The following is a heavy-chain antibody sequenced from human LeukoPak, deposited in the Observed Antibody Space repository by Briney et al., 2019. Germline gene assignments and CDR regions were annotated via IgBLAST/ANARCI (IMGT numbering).Heavy chain of an antibody. D-gene: IGHD6-19*01. V-gene: IGHV2-70*04. J-gene: IGHJ4*02. CDR1: GFSLSTNKMR. CDR2: IDWEDNK. CDR3: ARTVAGRTFDY. Sequence: SGPALVKPTQTLTLTCTFSGFSLSTNKMRVSWVRQSPGRALEWLARIDWEDNKFYNTSLKTRLTISKDTSKNRVALTMTDVDPVDTATYYCARTVAGRTFDYWGQGTLVTVSS.